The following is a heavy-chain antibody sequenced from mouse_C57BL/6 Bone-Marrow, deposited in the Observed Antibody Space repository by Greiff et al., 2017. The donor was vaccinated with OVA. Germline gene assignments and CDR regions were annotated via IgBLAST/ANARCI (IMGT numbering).Heavy chain of an antibody. J-gene: IGHJ2*01. CDR3: ARRVYDSSYYFDY. CDR1: GYTFTSYW. CDR2: INPSSGYT. V-gene: IGHV1-7*01. D-gene: IGHD1-1*01. Sequence: VKLMESGAELAKPGASVKLSCKASGYTFTSYWMHWVKQRPGQGLEWIGYINPSSGYTKYNQKFKDKATLTADKSSSTAYMQLSSLTYEDSAVYYCARRVYDSSYYFDYWGQGTTLTVSS.